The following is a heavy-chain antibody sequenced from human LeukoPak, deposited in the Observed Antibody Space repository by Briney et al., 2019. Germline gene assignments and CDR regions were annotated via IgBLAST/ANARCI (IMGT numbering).Heavy chain of an antibody. V-gene: IGHV4-4*07. CDR2: IYTSGST. Sequence: SETLSLTCTVSGGSISSYYWSWIRQPAGKGLEWIGRIYTSGSTNYNPSLESRVTMSVDTSKNQFSLKLSSVTAADTAVYYCARRSGGSGYNWFDPWGQGTLVTVSS. CDR1: GGSISSYY. CDR3: ARRSGGSGYNWFDP. J-gene: IGHJ5*02. D-gene: IGHD2-15*01.